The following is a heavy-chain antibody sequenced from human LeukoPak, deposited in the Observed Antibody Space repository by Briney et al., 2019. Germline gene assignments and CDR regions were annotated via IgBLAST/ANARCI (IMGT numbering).Heavy chain of an antibody. CDR1: GGSFSGYY. CDR3: ARGGLYCSGGSCYSYVDY. V-gene: IGHV4-34*01. CDR2: INHSGST. D-gene: IGHD2-15*01. Sequence: PSETLSLTCAVYGGSFSGYYWSWIRQPPGKGLEWIGEINHSGSTNYNPSLKSRVTISVDTSKNQFSLKLSSVTAADTAVYYCARGGLYCSGGSCYSYVDYWGQGTPVTVSS. J-gene: IGHJ4*02.